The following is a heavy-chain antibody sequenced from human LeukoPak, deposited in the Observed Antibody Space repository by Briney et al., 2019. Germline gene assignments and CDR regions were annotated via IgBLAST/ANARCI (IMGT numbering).Heavy chain of an antibody. CDR2: ISGYNANT. CDR1: GYTFTNYG. CDR3: ARVVSGYDFGVGDYYGMDV. J-gene: IGHJ6*02. V-gene: IGHV1-18*01. D-gene: IGHD5-12*01. Sequence: ASVKVTCKASGYTFTNYGISWVRQAPGQGLEWMGWISGYNANTYYAQKLQGRVTMTTDTSTNTAYMELRSLRSDDTAVYYCARVVSGYDFGVGDYYGMDVWGQGTTVTVSS.